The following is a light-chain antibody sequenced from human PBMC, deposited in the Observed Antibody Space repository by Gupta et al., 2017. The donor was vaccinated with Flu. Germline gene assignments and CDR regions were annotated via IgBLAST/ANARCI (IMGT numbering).Light chain of an antibody. V-gene: IGKV3-20*01. CDR1: QSVSSSY. CDR2: GAS. CDR3: QQYGSSPWGT. J-gene: IGKJ3*01. Sequence: EIVLTQSPGTLSLSPGERATLSCRASQSVSSSYLAWYQQKPGQAPRLLIYGASSRATGIPDRFSGSGSGTDFTLTISRLEPEDFAVYYCQQYGSSPWGTFGHGTKVDIK.